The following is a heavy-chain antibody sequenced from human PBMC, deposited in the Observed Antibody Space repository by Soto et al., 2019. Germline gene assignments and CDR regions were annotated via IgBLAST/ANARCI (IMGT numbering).Heavy chain of an antibody. CDR2: IDRTGSIV. D-gene: IGHD5-12*01. J-gene: IGHJ2*01. Sequence: VGSLRLSCSASGFTFNTYEMSWVRQAPGKGLEWISYIDRTGSIVSYADSVKGRFTISRDNAKNSLDLQMNSLRAEDTAVYFCVRDYDTNPYWYFDLWGPGTLVTVSS. CDR1: GFTFNTYE. CDR3: VRDYDTNPYWYFDL. V-gene: IGHV3-48*03.